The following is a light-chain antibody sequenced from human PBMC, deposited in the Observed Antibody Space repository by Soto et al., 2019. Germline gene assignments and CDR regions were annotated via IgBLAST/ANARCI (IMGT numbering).Light chain of an antibody. CDR1: QSVLYSPNHKNY. J-gene: IGKJ1*01. Sequence: DIVMTQSPDSLAVSLGERATINCKSSQSVLYSPNHKNYLAWYQQKPGQPPKLLIYWASTREFAVPDRFSGSGSGTDFTRTISSLQAEDVAVYYCQQFYSTPVTVGQGTKVEIK. V-gene: IGKV4-1*01. CDR2: WAS. CDR3: QQFYSTPVT.